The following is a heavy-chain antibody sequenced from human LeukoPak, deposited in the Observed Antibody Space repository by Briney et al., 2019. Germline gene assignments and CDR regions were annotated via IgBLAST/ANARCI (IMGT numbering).Heavy chain of an antibody. D-gene: IGHD6-13*01. Sequence: SETLSLTCAVYGGTFSGYYWSWIRQPPGTGLEWIGEINHSGSTNYNPSLKSRVTISVDTSKNQFSLKLSSVTAADTAVYYCAMTPCSSWSPYYYYGMDVWGQGTTVTVSS. CDR3: AMTPCSSWSPYYYYGMDV. J-gene: IGHJ6*02. V-gene: IGHV4-34*08. CDR1: GGTFSGYY. CDR2: INHSGST.